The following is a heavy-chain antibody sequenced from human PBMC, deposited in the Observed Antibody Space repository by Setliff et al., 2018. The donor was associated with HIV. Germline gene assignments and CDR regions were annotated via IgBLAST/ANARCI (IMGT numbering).Heavy chain of an antibody. V-gene: IGHV4-31*03. Sequence: PSETLSLTCTVSGGSISSGGYYWSWIRQHPGKGLECIAYIYYSGSTYYNPSLQSRVTISVDTSKNQFSLKVTSVTAADTAVYYCARALGIGSAYVQHWGLGTLVTVSS. CDR1: GGSISSGGYY. J-gene: IGHJ1*01. CDR2: IYYSGST. D-gene: IGHD6-19*01. CDR3: ARALGIGSAYVQH.